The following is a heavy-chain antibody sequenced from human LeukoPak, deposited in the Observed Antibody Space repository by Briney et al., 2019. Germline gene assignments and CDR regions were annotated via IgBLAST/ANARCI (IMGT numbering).Heavy chain of an antibody. CDR3: ARGRSGWYLY. CDR1: GGSISSSSYY. Sequence: SETLFLTCTVSGGSISSSSYYWGWIRQPPGKGLEWIGSIYYSGSTYYNPSLKSRVTISVDTSKNQFSLKLSSVTAADTAVYYCARGRSGWYLYWGQGTLVTVSS. J-gene: IGHJ4*02. D-gene: IGHD6-19*01. V-gene: IGHV4-39*01. CDR2: IYYSGST.